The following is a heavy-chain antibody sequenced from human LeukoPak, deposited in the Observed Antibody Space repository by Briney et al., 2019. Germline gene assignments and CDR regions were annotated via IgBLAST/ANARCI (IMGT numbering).Heavy chain of an antibody. CDR2: VNSDGSST. V-gene: IGHV3-74*01. J-gene: IGHJ4*02. CDR1: GFTFSSYW. CDR3: ARDVCSSTSCSCFDY. D-gene: IGHD2-2*01. Sequence: PGGSLRLSCAASGFTFSSYWMHWVRRAPGKGLVWVSRVNSDGSSTSYADSVKGRFTISRDNAKNTLYLQMNSLRAEDTAVYYCARDVCSSTSCSCFDYWGQGTLVTVSS.